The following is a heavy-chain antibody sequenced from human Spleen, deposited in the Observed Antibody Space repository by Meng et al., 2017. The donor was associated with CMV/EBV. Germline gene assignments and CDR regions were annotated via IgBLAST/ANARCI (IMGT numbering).Heavy chain of an antibody. J-gene: IGHJ4*01. V-gene: IGHV4-38-2*02. D-gene: IGHD1-1*01. Sequence: GSLRLSCTVSGYSISSGYYWGWIRQPPGKGLEWIGSIYHSGSTYYNPSLKSRVTISVDTSKNQFSLKLSSVTAADTAVYYCARGAPQPQDFDYWGHGTLVTVSS. CDR1: GYSISSGYY. CDR2: IYHSGST. CDR3: ARGAPQPQDFDY.